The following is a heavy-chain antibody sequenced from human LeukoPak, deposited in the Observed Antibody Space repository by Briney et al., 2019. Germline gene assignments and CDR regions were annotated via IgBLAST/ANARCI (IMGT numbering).Heavy chain of an antibody. J-gene: IGHJ4*02. CDR1: GFTVSSNY. CDR3: ARGPLGHYYDSSGYYD. CDR2: IYSGGST. Sequence: GGSLRLSCAASGFTVSSNYMSWVRQAPGKGLEWVSVIYSGGSTYYADSVKGRFTISTDNSKNTLYLQMNSLRAEDTAVYYCARGPLGHYYDSSGYYDWGQGTLVTVSS. D-gene: IGHD3-22*01. V-gene: IGHV3-66*02.